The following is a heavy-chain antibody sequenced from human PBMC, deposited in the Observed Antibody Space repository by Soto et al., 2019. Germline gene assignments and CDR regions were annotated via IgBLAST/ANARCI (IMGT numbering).Heavy chain of an antibody. J-gene: IGHJ6*02. V-gene: IGHV3-20*04. CDR1: GFTFDDYG. D-gene: IGHD3-10*01. Sequence: EVQLVETGGGVVRPGGSLRLSCAASGFTFDDYGMSWVRQAPGKGLEWVSGINWNGGSTGYADSVKGRFTISRDNAKNSLYLQMNSLRAEDTALYYCARDYGSGSPAYYGMDVWGQGTTVTVSS. CDR2: INWNGGST. CDR3: ARDYGSGSPAYYGMDV.